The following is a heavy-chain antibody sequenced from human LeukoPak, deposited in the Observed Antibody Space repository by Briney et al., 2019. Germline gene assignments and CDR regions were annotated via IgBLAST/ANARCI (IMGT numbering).Heavy chain of an antibody. CDR3: AREVRNAFDI. CDR2: MNPNRGNT. J-gene: IGHJ3*02. Sequence: ASVKVSCKASGYTFTSYDINWVRQATGQGLEWMGWMNPNRGNTGYAQKFQGSVTMTRNTSISTAYMELSSLRSEDTAVYYCAREVRNAFDIWGQGTMVTVSS. D-gene: IGHD3-10*01. V-gene: IGHV1-8*01. CDR1: GYTFTSYD.